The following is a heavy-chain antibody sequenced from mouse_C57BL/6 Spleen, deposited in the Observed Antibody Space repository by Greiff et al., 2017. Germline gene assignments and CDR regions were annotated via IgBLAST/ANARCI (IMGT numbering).Heavy chain of an antibody. V-gene: IGHV1-55*01. CDR2: IYPGSGST. Sequence: QVQLQQPGAELVKPGASVKMSCKASGYTFTSYWITWVKQRPGQGLEWIGDIYPGSGSTNYNEKFKSKATLTVDTSSSTAYMQLSSLTSEDSAVYYCARGTTVYAMDYWGQGTSVPVSS. CDR1: GYTFTSYW. D-gene: IGHD1-1*01. CDR3: ARGTTVYAMDY. J-gene: IGHJ4*01.